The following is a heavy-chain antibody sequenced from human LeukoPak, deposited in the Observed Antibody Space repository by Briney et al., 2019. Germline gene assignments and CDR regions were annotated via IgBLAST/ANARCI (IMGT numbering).Heavy chain of an antibody. J-gene: IGHJ6*02. Sequence: PSETLSLTCAVSGGSISSGGYSWRWLRQPPGTGLEWIGEINHSGSTNYNPSLKSRVTISVDTSKNQFSLKLSSVTAADTAVYYCARGSGIYYYGMDVWGQGTTVTVSS. CDR3: ARGSGIYYYGMDV. CDR2: INHSGST. V-gene: IGHV4-34*01. CDR1: GGSISSGGYS. D-gene: IGHD1-14*01.